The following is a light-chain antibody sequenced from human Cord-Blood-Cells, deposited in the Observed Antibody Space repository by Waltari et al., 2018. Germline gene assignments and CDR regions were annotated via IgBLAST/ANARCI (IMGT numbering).Light chain of an antibody. J-gene: IGKJ3*01. CDR2: DAS. Sequence: EIVLTQSPATLSLSPVERATLSCRASQSVSSYLAWYQQKPGQAPRLLFYDASNRATGIPARFSGSGSGTDFTLTISSLEPEDFAVYYCQQRSNWPPFTFGPGTKVDIK. CDR1: QSVSSY. CDR3: QQRSNWPPFT. V-gene: IGKV3-11*01.